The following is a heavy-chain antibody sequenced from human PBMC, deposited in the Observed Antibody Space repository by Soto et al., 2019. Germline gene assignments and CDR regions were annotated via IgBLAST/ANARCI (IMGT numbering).Heavy chain of an antibody. D-gene: IGHD3-16*01. CDR2: INPSGGST. J-gene: IGHJ5*02. V-gene: IGHV1-46*01. CDR1: GYTFTSYY. Sequence: ASVKVSCKASGYTFTSYYMHWVRQAPGQGLEWMGIINPSGGSTSYTQKFQGRVTMTRDTSTSSVYMELSRLSSEDTAVYSCARPLGGDNWFDPWGQGTLVTVSS. CDR3: ARPLGGDNWFDP.